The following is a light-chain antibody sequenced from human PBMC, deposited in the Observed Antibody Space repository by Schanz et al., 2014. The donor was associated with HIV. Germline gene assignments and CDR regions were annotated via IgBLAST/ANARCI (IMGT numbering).Light chain of an antibody. J-gene: IGKJ2*01. Sequence: EIVMTQSPATLSVSPGERATLSCRASQSISTHLAWYQQKPGQAPTLLIYGASKRATGIPDRFIGSGSGTDFTLTINRLEPEDFAVYYCQQRSNWPPYTFGQGTKLEIK. CDR2: GAS. CDR1: QSISTH. CDR3: QQRSNWPPYT. V-gene: IGKV3-11*01.